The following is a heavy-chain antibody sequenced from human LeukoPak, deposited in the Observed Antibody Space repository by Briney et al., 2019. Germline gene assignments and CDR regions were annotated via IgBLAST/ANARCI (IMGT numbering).Heavy chain of an antibody. CDR2: ISGYNGNT. CDR3: ARGGAVAGYDY. J-gene: IGHJ4*02. Sequence: GASVKVSCKTSGHTFTSHDISWVRQAPGQGLEWVGWISGYNGNTNYARKLQGRVTVTTDTSTNTAYMDLRSLISDDTAVYYCARGGAVAGYDYWGQGTLVTVSS. D-gene: IGHD6-19*01. V-gene: IGHV1-18*04. CDR1: GHTFTSHD.